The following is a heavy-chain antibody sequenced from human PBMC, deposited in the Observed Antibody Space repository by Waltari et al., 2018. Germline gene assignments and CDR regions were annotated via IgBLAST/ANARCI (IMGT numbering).Heavy chain of an antibody. CDR3: TRGSADDS. CDR1: VLIVNGNF. CDR2: MYSGGKR. D-gene: IGHD6-25*01. V-gene: IGHV3-53*01. J-gene: IGHJ4*02. Sequence: EALLVQSGVGMIQPGGSLCLFCGAAVLIVNGNFINWVRQAPGKGLQWVSTMYSGGKRFYAESGKGRFTLSRDDFTNILYLQMNSLRAEDTATYYCTRGSADDSWGQGTLVTVSS.